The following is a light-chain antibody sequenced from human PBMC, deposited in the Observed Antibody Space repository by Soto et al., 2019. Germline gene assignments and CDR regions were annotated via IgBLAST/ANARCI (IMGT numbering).Light chain of an antibody. Sequence: EIVLTQSPATLSLSPGERATLSCRASQSVSSDLAWYQQKPGQAPRLLIYDASNRATGIPARFSGSGSGRDFTLTLSSLEPEDFAVYYCPHDSNWPQLTFGGGTKVEIK. V-gene: IGKV3-11*02. CDR1: QSVSSD. J-gene: IGKJ4*01. CDR2: DAS. CDR3: PHDSNWPQLT.